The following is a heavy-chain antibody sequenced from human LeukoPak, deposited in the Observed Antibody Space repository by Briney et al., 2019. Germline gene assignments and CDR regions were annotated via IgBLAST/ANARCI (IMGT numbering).Heavy chain of an antibody. V-gene: IGHV1-8*01. CDR3: AKDPRRLVVVITTDGY. J-gene: IGHJ4*02. Sequence: ASVKVSCKASGSTFTSYEINWVRQATGQGLEWMRWMNPNSGNTGYAQKFQCRVTMTRHTSISTAYMELSSLRSDDTAVYYCAKDPRRLVVVITTDGYWGQGNLVTVSS. CDR2: MNPNSGNT. CDR1: GSTFTSYE. D-gene: IGHD3-22*01.